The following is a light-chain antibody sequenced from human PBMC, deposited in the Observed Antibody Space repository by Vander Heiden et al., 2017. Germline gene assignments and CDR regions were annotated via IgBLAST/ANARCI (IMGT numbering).Light chain of an antibody. J-gene: IGKJ1*01. V-gene: IGKV1-5*03. CDR1: QRISNW. CDR3: QNDNTYRWT. Sequence: IQMTQPPSTPSASVGGRVTITCRARQRISNWLALYQPKPGRAPKLLIYKASSLQSGVPSRYIGSGSGTEFTLTNGSLQADDFATYYCQNDNTYRWTFGQGTKVEIK. CDR2: KAS.